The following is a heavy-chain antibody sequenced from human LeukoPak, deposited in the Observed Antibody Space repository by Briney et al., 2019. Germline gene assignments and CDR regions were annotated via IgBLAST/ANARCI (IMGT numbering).Heavy chain of an antibody. J-gene: IGHJ4*02. CDR1: GFGFSSYA. D-gene: IGHD3-10*01. V-gene: IGHV3-23*01. CDR2: ISAGGGST. CDR3: AKAEGSGNQPFDY. Sequence: GGSLRLSCAASGFGFSSYAMSWVRQAPGKGLEWVSAISAGGGSTYYAGSMKGRFTISRDNSKNTLYLQVNSLKAEDTAVYYCAKAEGSGNQPFDYWGQGILVTVSS.